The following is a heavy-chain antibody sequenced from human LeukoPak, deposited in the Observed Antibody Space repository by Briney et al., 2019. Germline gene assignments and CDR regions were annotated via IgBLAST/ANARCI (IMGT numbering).Heavy chain of an antibody. J-gene: IGHJ4*02. Sequence: SSETLSLTCAVSGGSISSGGYSWSWIRQPPGKGLEWIGYVYHSGSTYYNPSLKSRVTISVDGSKNQFSLKLSSVTAADTAVYYCARGGYDILTVDYWGQGTLVTVSS. CDR2: VYHSGST. D-gene: IGHD3-9*01. CDR3: ARGGYDILTVDY. CDR1: GGSISSGGYS. V-gene: IGHV4-30-2*01.